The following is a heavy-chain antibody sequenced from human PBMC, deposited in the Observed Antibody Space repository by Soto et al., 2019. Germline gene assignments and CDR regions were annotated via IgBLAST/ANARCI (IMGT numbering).Heavy chain of an antibody. CDR1: GYTFTSYG. V-gene: IGHV1-69*13. CDR3: ARAADSSGYNGARNYFDY. Sequence: ASVKVSCKASGYTFTSYGISWVRQAPGQGLEWMGGIIPIFGTANYAQKFQGRVTITADESTSTAYMELSSLRSEDTAVYYCARAADSSGYNGARNYFDYWGQGTLVTVSS. CDR2: IIPIFGTA. D-gene: IGHD3-22*01. J-gene: IGHJ4*02.